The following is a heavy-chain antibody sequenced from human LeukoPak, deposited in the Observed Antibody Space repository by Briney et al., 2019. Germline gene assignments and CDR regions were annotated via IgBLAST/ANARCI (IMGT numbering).Heavy chain of an antibody. CDR3: ARGVEYSSSSGPLYYFDY. Sequence: ASVKVSCKASGYTFTSYDINWVRQATGQGLEWMGWMNPNSGNTGYAQKFQGRATMTRDTSTSTVYMELSSLRSEDTAVYYCARGVEYSSSSGPLYYFDYWGQGTLVTVSS. D-gene: IGHD6-6*01. V-gene: IGHV1-8*01. CDR2: MNPNSGNT. J-gene: IGHJ4*02. CDR1: GYTFTSYD.